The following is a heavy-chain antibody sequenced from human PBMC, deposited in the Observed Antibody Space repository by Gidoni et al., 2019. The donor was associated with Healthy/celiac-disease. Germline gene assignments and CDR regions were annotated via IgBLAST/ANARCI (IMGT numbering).Heavy chain of an antibody. CDR3: ARGVGYNWFDP. D-gene: IGHD1-26*01. Sequence: QVQLVESGGGVVQPGRSLRLSCAASGFTFSSYAMHWVRQAPGKGLEWVAVISYDGSNKYYADSVKGRFTISRDNSKNTLYLQMNSLRAEDTAVYYCARGVGYNWFDPWGQGTLVTVSS. V-gene: IGHV3-30*01. J-gene: IGHJ5*02. CDR1: GFTFSSYA. CDR2: ISYDGSNK.